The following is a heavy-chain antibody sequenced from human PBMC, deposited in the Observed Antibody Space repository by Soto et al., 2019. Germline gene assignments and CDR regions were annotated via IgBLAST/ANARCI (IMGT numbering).Heavy chain of an antibody. CDR2: ISAYNGNT. Sequence: QVQLVQSGAEVKKPGASVKVSCKASGYTFTSYGISWVRQAPGQGLEWMGWISAYNGNTNYAKKLQGRVTMTTDTSTSTAYMELRSLRSDDTAVYYCARDRSRIAVAGRKGIFDYWGQGTLVTVSS. CDR3: ARDRSRIAVAGRKGIFDY. V-gene: IGHV1-18*01. CDR1: GYTFTSYG. D-gene: IGHD6-19*01. J-gene: IGHJ4*02.